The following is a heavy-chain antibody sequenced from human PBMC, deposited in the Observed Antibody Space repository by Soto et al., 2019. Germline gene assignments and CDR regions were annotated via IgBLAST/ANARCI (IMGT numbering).Heavy chain of an antibody. V-gene: IGHV1-18*01. CDR1: GYTFYSHS. J-gene: IGHJ6*02. CDR2: SNSDYGNT. D-gene: IGHD5-18*01. Sequence: QAQLVQSGAEVKKPGASVKVSCKASGYTFYSHSISWVRQAPGHGLEWMGRSNSDYGNTQYAQKFRGRVTMTTDTSTTTVYMELTNLRSDDNAVYYCARCIQGDYYYGMDVWGQGTTVTVSS. CDR3: ARCIQGDYYYGMDV.